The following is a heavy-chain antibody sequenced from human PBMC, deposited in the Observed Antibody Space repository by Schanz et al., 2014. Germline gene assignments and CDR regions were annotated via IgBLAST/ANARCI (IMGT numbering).Heavy chain of an antibody. J-gene: IGHJ2*01. Sequence: QVQLVQSGPAVKKPGASMKVSCLASGYRFIGYYMHWVRQAPGQGLEWMGVTNPNGGAEFAQKFQGRISMTRDTSTTTFYMELSSLTSDDTAVYFCARDVGRPGHFWYFDLWGRGTLVTVSS. CDR2: TNPNGGA. V-gene: IGHV1-2*02. D-gene: IGHD1-1*01. CDR1: GYRFIGYY. CDR3: ARDVGRPGHFWYFDL.